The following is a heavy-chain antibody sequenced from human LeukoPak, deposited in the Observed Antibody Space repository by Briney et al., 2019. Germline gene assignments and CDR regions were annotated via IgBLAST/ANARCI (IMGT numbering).Heavy chain of an antibody. D-gene: IGHD2/OR15-2a*01. Sequence: SVKVSCKASGGTFSSYAISWVRQAPGQGLEWMGRIIPIFGTANYAQKFQGRVTITTDESTSTAYMELSSLRSEDTAVYYSARDTRASMDTPRWFDPWGQGTLVTVSS. CDR1: GGTFSSYA. CDR2: IIPIFGTA. J-gene: IGHJ5*02. CDR3: ARDTRASMDTPRWFDP. V-gene: IGHV1-69*05.